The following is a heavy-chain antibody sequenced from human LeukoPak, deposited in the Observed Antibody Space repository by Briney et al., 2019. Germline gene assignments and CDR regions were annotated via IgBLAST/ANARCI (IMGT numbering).Heavy chain of an antibody. V-gene: IGHV4-59*08. CDR2: IYYSGST. J-gene: IGHJ4*02. CDR1: GGSISSYY. Sequence: SETLSLTCTVSGGSISSYYWSWIRQPPGKGLEWIGYIYYSGSTNYNPSLKSRVTISVDTSKNQFSLKLSSVTAADTAVYYCARLKQWLDYRPTGYFDYWGQGTLVTVSS. D-gene: IGHD6-19*01. CDR3: ARLKQWLDYRPTGYFDY.